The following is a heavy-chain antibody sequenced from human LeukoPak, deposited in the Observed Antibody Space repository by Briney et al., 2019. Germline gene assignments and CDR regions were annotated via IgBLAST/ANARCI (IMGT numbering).Heavy chain of an antibody. CDR1: GGTFSSYA. CDR2: IIPIFGTA. D-gene: IGHD3-3*01. Sequence: ASVKVSCKASGGTFSSYAISRVRQAPGQGLEWMGGIIPIFGTANYAQKFQGRVTITADESTSTAYMELSSLRSEDTAVYYCARGVTIFDYYYYMDVWGKGTTVTVSS. CDR3: ARGVTIFDYYYYMDV. J-gene: IGHJ6*03. V-gene: IGHV1-69*01.